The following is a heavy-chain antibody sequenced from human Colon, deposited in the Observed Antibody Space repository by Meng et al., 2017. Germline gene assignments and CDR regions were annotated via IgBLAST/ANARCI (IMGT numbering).Heavy chain of an antibody. J-gene: IGHJ4*02. CDR2: IDYSRSI. V-gene: IGHV4-61*01. Sequence: QVQLQESGPGLVRPSETLSLTCTVSGGSVSSGNHYWGWIRQPPGKGLEWIGYIDYSRSINYYPSLKSRVTMSVDTSKNQLSLKLSSVTAGDTAVYYCAGGPWEFDYWSRGILVTVSS. CDR3: AGGPWEFDY. D-gene: IGHD1-26*01. CDR1: GGSVSSGNHY.